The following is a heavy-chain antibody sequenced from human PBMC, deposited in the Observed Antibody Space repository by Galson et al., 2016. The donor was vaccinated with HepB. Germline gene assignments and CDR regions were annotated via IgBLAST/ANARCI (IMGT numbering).Heavy chain of an antibody. D-gene: IGHD2-2*02. CDR1: GFTFDDYI. J-gene: IGHJ5*02. Sequence: SLRLSCAASGFTFDDYIMHWVRQAPGKGLEWVSLISWDGGSTFYADSVKGRFTISRGNSKNSLYLQMNSLRTEDTALYFCAKGGCSSTSCYIEDWFDPWGQGTLVTLSS. CDR3: AKGGCSSTSCYIEDWFDP. CDR2: ISWDGGST. V-gene: IGHV3-43*01.